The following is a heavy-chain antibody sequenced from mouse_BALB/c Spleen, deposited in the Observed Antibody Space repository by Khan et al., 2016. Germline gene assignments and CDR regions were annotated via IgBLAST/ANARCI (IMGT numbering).Heavy chain of an antibody. V-gene: IGHV1-4*01. CDR2: INPSSGYT. Sequence: QVQLQQSGAELVKPGASVKMSCKASGYTFTSYTMHWVKQRPGQGLEWIGYINPSSGYTKYNQKFKGKATITADTSSNTAYLQLSSLTSEDTAVYYCARMARKWGQGTTLTVSS. CDR1: GYTFTSYT. CDR3: ARMARK. J-gene: IGHJ2*01.